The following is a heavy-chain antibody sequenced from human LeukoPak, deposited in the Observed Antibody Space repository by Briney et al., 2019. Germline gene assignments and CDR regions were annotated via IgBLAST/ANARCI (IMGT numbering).Heavy chain of an antibody. CDR1: GGSFSGYY. CDR2: INHSGST. J-gene: IGHJ6*03. V-gene: IGHV4-34*01. D-gene: IGHD6-6*01. Sequence: SETLSLTCAVYGGSFSGYYWSWIRQPPGKGLEWIGEINHSGSTNYQPSHKSRVTISVDTSKNQFSLKLSSVTAADTAVYYCARGRPSSKQRIAARRYYYYMDVWGKGTTVTASS. CDR3: ARGRPSSKQRIAARRYYYYMDV.